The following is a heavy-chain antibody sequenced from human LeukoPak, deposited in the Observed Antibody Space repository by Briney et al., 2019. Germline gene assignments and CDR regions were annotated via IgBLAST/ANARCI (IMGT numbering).Heavy chain of an antibody. CDR1: GGSISSGDYY. V-gene: IGHV4-30-4*01. Sequence: SQTLSLTCTVSGGSISSGDYYWSWIRQPPGKGLEWIGYIYNSGSTYYNPSLKSRLTISEDTSKNQFSLKLSSVTAADTAVYFCARHVTTVTFFDFWGQGTLVTVSS. J-gene: IGHJ4*02. CDR2: IYNSGST. CDR3: ARHVTTVTFFDF. D-gene: IGHD4-11*01.